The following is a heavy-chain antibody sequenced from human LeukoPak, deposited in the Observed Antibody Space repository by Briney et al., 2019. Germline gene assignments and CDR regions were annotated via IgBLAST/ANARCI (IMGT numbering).Heavy chain of an antibody. Sequence: ASVKVSCKASGYTFTSYDINWVRQATGQGLEWMGWMNPTSGLTRYAQKFQGRVTMTRDTSISTAYMELNSLTSEDTAVYYCARSPVGVRKKHDFWGQGTLVSVSS. D-gene: IGHD3-10*01. CDR3: ARSPVGVRKKHDF. V-gene: IGHV1-8*01. J-gene: IGHJ4*02. CDR2: MNPTSGLT. CDR1: GYTFTSYD.